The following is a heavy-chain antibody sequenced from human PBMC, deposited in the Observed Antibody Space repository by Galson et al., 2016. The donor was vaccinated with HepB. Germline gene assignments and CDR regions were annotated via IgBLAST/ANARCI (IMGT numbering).Heavy chain of an antibody. V-gene: IGHV4-59*01. J-gene: IGHJ3*02. CDR3: ARSYGGYAFDI. CDR1: GGSISPFF. D-gene: IGHD4-23*01. CDR2: IYYSGTT. Sequence: SETLSLTCTVSGGSISPFFWSWIRQPPGKGLEWIAYIYYSGTTNYNPSLNSRVTISLDTSKSQFSLKVTSVTAADTAVYYCARSYGGYAFDIWSQGTMVTVSS.